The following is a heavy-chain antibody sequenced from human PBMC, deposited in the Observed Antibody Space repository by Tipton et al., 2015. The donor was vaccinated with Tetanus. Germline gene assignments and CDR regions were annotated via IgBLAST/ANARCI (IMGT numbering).Heavy chain of an antibody. V-gene: IGHV4-30-2*01. J-gene: IGHJ4*02. CDR3: ARGKNWGTDY. D-gene: IGHD7-27*01. Sequence: TLSLTCAVYGGSFSTGGYSWRWIRQPPGKGLECIGYIFRTGSTTYSPSLKSRVSISVDTSKNQFSLNLNSVTAADTAVYYCARGKNWGTDYWGQGILVTVSS. CDR2: IFRTGST. CDR1: GGSFSTGGYS.